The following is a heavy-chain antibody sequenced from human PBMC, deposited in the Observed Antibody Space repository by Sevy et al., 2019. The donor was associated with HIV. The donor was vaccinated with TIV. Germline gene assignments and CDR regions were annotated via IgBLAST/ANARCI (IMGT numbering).Heavy chain of an antibody. V-gene: IGHV3-23*01. CDR2: ISGSGGST. CDR1: GFTFSSYA. CDR3: AKGPPYCGGDFYSYFDY. Sequence: GGSLRLSCAASGFTFSSYAMSWVRQAPGKGLEWVSAISGSGGSTYYADSVKGRFTISRDNSKNTLYLQMNSLRAEDTAVYYCAKGPPYCGGDFYSYFDYWGQGTLVTVS. J-gene: IGHJ4*02. D-gene: IGHD2-21*02.